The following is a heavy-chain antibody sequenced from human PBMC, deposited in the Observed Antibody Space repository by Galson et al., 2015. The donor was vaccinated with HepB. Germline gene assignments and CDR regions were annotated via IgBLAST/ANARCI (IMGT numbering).Heavy chain of an antibody. CDR2: IYPGDSDT. CDR1: GYSFTNYW. CDR3: ARTRGGAYDSRYFDY. V-gene: IGHV5-51*01. J-gene: IGHJ4*02. D-gene: IGHD5-12*01. Sequence: SGAEVKKPGESLKISCKGSGYSFTNYWIGWVRQMPGKGLEWMGLIYPGDSDTRYSPSFQGQVTISADKSISTAYLQWSSLKASDTAMYYCARTRGGAYDSRYFDYWGLGTLVTVSS.